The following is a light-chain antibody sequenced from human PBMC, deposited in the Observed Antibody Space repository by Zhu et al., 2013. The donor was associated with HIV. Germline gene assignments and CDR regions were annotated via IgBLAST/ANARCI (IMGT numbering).Light chain of an antibody. CDR2: EVR. CDR3: SSYSSSGRYV. CDR1: SSDVGGYRY. V-gene: IGLV2-14*01. Sequence: QSALTQPASVSGSPGQSIAISCTGTSSDVGGYRYVAWYQQHPGKDPKLVIYEVRNRPSGVSNRFSGSKTGNTASLTISGLQAEDEADYYCSSYSSSGRYVFGTGTKVTVL. J-gene: IGLJ1*01.